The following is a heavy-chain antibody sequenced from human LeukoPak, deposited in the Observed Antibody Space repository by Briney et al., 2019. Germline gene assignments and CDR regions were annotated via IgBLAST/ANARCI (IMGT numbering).Heavy chain of an antibody. CDR3: ARLYCSSSSCYRGSGYFFDY. D-gene: IGHD2-2*02. CDR2: IYPDESDT. J-gene: IGHJ4*02. V-gene: IGHV5-51*01. Sequence: GESLKISCKGSGYSFTTYWIAWVRQMPGKGLEWMGIIYPDESDTRYSPSFQGQVTISADKSISTASLQWSSLKASDTAMYHCARLYCSSSSCYRGSGYFFDYWGQGTLVTVSS. CDR1: GYSFTTYW.